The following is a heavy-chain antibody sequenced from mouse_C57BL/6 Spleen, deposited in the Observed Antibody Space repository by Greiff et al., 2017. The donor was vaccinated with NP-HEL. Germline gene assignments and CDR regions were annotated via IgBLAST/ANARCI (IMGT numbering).Heavy chain of an antibody. J-gene: IGHJ2*01. CDR2: ILPGSGST. CDR1: GYTFTGYW. D-gene: IGHD2-3*01. V-gene: IGHV1-9*01. Sequence: VQLQQPGTELVKPGASVKLSCKASGYTFTGYWIEWVKQRPGHGLEWIGEILPGSGSTNYNEKFKGKATFTADTSSNTAYMQLSSLTTEDSAIYYCARCLYDGYYLYYFDYWGQGTTLTVSS. CDR3: ARCLYDGYYLYYFDY.